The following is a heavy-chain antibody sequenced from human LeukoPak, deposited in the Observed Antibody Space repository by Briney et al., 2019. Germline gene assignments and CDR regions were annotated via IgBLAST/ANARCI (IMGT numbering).Heavy chain of an antibody. J-gene: IGHJ4*02. Sequence: SETLSLTCAVYGGSFSGYYWSWIRQPPGKGLEWIGEINHSGSTNYNPSLKSRVTISVDTCKNQFSLKLSSVTAADTAVYYCARGLLYYDSSGYYSPFDYWGQGTLVTVSS. D-gene: IGHD3-22*01. V-gene: IGHV4-34*01. CDR1: GGSFSGYY. CDR3: ARGLLYYDSSGYYSPFDY. CDR2: INHSGST.